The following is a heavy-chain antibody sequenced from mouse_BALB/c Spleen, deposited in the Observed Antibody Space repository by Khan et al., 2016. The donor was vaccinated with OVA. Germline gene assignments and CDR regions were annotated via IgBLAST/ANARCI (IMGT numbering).Heavy chain of an antibody. CDR1: GYSITSDYA. CDR2: ISYSGTT. Sequence: EVQLQESGPGLVKPSQSLSLTCTVTGYSITSDYAWNWIRQFPGNKLEWMGYISYSGTTYYNPSLKSRISITRDTSKNQFFLQLNPVTTEDTATYYCARRVLLLYWYFDVWGAGTTVTVSS. J-gene: IGHJ1*01. V-gene: IGHV3-2*02. D-gene: IGHD1-1*01. CDR3: ARRVLLLYWYFDV.